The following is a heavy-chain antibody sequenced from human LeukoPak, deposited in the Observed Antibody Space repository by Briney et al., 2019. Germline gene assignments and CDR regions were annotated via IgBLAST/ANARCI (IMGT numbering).Heavy chain of an antibody. CDR1: GFTFTSYS. CDR2: ISSSGNYI. J-gene: IGHJ4*02. V-gene: IGHV3-21*01. CDR3: ARGGRGTIIMIVVAALDY. Sequence: GGSLRLSCAASGFTFTSYSMNWVRQAPGKGLGWVSSISSSGNYIYYADSVKGRFTISRDNARNSLYLQMNSLRAEDTAVYYCARGGRGTIIMIVVAALDYWGQGTLVTVSS. D-gene: IGHD3-22*01.